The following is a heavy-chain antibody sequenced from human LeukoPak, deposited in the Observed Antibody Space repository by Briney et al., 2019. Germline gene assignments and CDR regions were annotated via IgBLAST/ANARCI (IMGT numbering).Heavy chain of an antibody. J-gene: IGHJ4*02. CDR2: ISSSSSTI. V-gene: IGHV3-48*01. D-gene: IGHD1-26*01. CDR3: ARVSSELADY. CDR1: GFTFDDYA. Sequence: PGGSLRLSCAASGFTFDDYAMNWVRQAPGKGLEWVSYISSSSSTIYYADSVKGRFTISRDNAKNSLYLQMNSLRAADTAVYYCARVSSELADYWGQGTLVTVSS.